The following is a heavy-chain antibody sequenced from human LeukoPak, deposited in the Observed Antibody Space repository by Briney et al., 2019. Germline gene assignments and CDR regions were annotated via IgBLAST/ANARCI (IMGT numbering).Heavy chain of an antibody. D-gene: IGHD1-26*01. J-gene: IGHJ4*02. CDR1: GFTLSSYA. CDR3: AREAEESGSCLDY. CDR2: ISYDGSNK. V-gene: IGHV3-30*01. Sequence: GGSLRLSCAASGFTLSSYAMHWVRQAPGKGLEWVAVISYDGSNKYYADSVKGRFTISRDNSKNTLYLQMNSLRAEDTAVYYGAREAEESGSCLDYWGQGTLATVSS.